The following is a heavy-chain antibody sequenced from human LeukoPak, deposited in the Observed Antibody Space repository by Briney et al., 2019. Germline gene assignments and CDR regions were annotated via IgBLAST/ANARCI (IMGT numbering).Heavy chain of an antibody. CDR2: XXGSGXSX. CDR1: XXXXXXXX. J-gene: IGHJ4*02. D-gene: IGHD3-22*01. CDR3: AKETYYYDSSGYSDX. Sequence: GGSXRLSXAAXXXXXXXXXXXXVXXXXXXXXXXXXXXXGSGXSXXYAXSVXGRFXXSRDNSKNTLYLQMTSLRAEDTAXYYCAKETYYYDSSGYSDXWGQGTLVTVSS. V-gene: IGHV3-23*01.